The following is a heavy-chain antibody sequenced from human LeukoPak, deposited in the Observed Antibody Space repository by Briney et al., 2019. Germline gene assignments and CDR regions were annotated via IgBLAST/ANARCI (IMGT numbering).Heavy chain of an antibody. J-gene: IGHJ4*02. Sequence: GGSLRLSCTASGFTFSGHWMHWVRQAPGTGLVWVSRINGDGGNTGYADSVKGRFTTFRDNAKSTLYLQMNSLRAEDTAVYYCARGKYGDFDSWGQGTLVTVSS. D-gene: IGHD4-17*01. CDR2: INGDGGNT. V-gene: IGHV3-74*01. CDR3: ARGKYGDFDS. CDR1: GFTFSGHW.